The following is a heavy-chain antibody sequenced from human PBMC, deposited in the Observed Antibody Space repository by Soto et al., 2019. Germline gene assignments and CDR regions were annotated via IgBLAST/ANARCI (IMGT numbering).Heavy chain of an antibody. V-gene: IGHV5-10-1*01. CDR2: IDPSDSQT. J-gene: IGHJ4*02. Sequence: GESLKISCKGSGYSFAGYWITWVRQMPGKGLGWMGRIDPSDSQTYYSPSFRGHVTISAAKSITTVFLQWSSLRASDTAMYYCARQIYDSDSGPNFQYYFDSWGQGTLVTVSS. D-gene: IGHD3-22*01. CDR3: ARQIYDSDSGPNFQYYFDS. CDR1: GYSFAGYW.